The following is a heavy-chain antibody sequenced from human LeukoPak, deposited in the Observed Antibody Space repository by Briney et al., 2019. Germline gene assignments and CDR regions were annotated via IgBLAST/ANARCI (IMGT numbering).Heavy chain of an antibody. V-gene: IGHV3-23*01. Sequence: GGSLRLSCAASGFTFSSLAMSWVRQAPGKGLEWVSGISDSGGYTYYADSVKGRFTISRDNSKNTLYLHMNSLRAEDTAVYYCVKLGNFASGSYSDWGQGTLVTVSS. CDR2: ISDSGGYT. CDR3: VKLGNFASGSYSD. CDR1: GFTFSSLA. D-gene: IGHD3-10*01. J-gene: IGHJ4*02.